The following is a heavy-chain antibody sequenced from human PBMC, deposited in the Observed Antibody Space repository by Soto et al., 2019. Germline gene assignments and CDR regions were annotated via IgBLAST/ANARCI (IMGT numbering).Heavy chain of an antibody. D-gene: IGHD3-10*01. CDR1: GFTFSSYW. CDR2: INSDGSST. J-gene: IGHJ6*02. CDR3: ARDGSGSYYGAYYYYGMDV. Sequence: PGGSLRLSCAASGFTFSSYWMHWVRQAPGKGLVWVSRINSDGSSTSYADSVKGRFTISRDNAKNTLYLQMNSLRAEDTAVYYCARDGSGSYYGAYYYYGMDVWGQGTTVTVSS. V-gene: IGHV3-74*01.